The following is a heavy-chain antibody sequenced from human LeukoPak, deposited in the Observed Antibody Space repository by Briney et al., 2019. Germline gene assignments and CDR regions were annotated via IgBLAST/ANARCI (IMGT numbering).Heavy chain of an antibody. Sequence: ASVKVSCKVSGYTLTELSMHWVRQAPGKGLEWMGGFDPEDGETIYAQKFQGRVTMTEDTSTDTAYMELSSLRSEDTAVYYCATLNYCSSTSCYKMYYYYYMDVWGKGTTVTVSS. CDR3: ATLNYCSSTSCYKMYYYYYMDV. V-gene: IGHV1-24*01. J-gene: IGHJ6*03. CDR1: GYTLTELS. CDR2: FDPEDGET. D-gene: IGHD2-2*02.